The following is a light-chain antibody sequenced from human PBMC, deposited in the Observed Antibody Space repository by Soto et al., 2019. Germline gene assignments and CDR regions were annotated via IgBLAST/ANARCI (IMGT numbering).Light chain of an antibody. CDR1: QSISSW. CDR3: KQYNSYSYT. Sequence: DIQMTQSPSTLSASVGDRVTITCRASQSISSWLAWYQQKPGKAPKLLIYKASSLESGVPSRFSGSGSGTELTLTISSLQPDDFATYYCKQYNSYSYTFGQGTRLEIK. V-gene: IGKV1-5*03. J-gene: IGKJ5*01. CDR2: KAS.